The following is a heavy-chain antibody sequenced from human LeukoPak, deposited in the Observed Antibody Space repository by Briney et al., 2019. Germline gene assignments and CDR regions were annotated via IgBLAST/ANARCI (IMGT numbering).Heavy chain of an antibody. V-gene: IGHV3-30*02. CDR1: GFTFSSHG. CDR3: AKSLNYYYDSSGSSKGGFDM. D-gene: IGHD3-22*01. J-gene: IGHJ3*02. CDR2: IRYDGDNK. Sequence: PGGSLRLSCAASGFTFSSHGMHWVRQAPGKGLEWVAFIRYDGDNKYYADSVKGRFTIHRDNSKNTVYLQINSLRAEDTAVYYCAKSLNYYYDSSGSSKGGFDMWGQGTMVTVSS.